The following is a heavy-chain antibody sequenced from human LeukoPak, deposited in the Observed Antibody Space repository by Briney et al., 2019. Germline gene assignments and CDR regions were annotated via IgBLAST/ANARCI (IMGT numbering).Heavy chain of an antibody. D-gene: IGHD5-24*01. CDR2: INHSGST. Sequence: GSVRLSCAASGFTFSSYWMSWVRQPPGKGLEWMGEINHSGSTNYNPSLKSRVTISVDTSKNQFSLKLSSVTAADTAVYYCARGGGRDCYKNDYWGQGTLVTVSS. J-gene: IGHJ4*02. CDR3: ARGGGRDCYKNDY. V-gene: IGHV4-34*01. CDR1: GFTFSSYW.